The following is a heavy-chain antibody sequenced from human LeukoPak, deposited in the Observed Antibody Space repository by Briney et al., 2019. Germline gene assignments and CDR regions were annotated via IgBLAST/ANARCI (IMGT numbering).Heavy chain of an antibody. J-gene: IGHJ3*02. V-gene: IGHV1-69*05. CDR1: GGTFSSYA. CDR3: ARDLVLDAFDI. Sequence: ASVKVSCKASGGTFSSYAISWVRQAPGQGLEWMGRIIPIFGTANNAQKFQGRVTITTDESTSTAYMELSSLRSEDTAVYYCARDLVLDAFDIWGQGTMVTVSS. CDR2: IIPIFGTA.